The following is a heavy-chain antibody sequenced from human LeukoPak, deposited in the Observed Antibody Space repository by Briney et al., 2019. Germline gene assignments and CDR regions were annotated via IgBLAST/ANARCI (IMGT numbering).Heavy chain of an antibody. CDR2: ISNTGNTI. D-gene: IGHD6-19*01. Sequence: GGSLRLSCAASGFTFSDDYMTWIRQAPGKGLEWVSYISNTGNTIYYADSVKGRFTISRDNAKSSLYLQMNSLRVEDPAVYFCVREGLAYDYWGQGTLVTVSS. CDR1: GFTFSDDY. J-gene: IGHJ4*02. CDR3: VREGLAYDY. V-gene: IGHV3-11*04.